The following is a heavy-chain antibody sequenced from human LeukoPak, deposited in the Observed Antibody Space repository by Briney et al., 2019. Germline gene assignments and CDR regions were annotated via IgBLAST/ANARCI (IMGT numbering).Heavy chain of an antibody. D-gene: IGHD3-3*01. J-gene: IGHJ4*02. V-gene: IGHV1-69*13. CDR1: GYTFTGYY. Sequence: GASVTVSCKASGYTFTGYYMHWVRQAPGQGLEWMGGIIPIFGTANYAQKFQGRVTITADESTSTAYMELSSLRSEDTAVYYCASRRYRGFLESDPYYFDYWGQGTLVTVSS. CDR2: IIPIFGTA. CDR3: ASRRYRGFLESDPYYFDY.